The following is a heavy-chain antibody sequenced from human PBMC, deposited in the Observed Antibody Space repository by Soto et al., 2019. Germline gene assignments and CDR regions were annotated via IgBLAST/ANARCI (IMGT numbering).Heavy chain of an antibody. Sequence: QVQLVQSGAEVKKPGASVKVSCKASGYTFTSYDINWVRKVTGQGVEWMGWVNPNSGNTGDAQKSQGKVTMTRNTSISTAYMELSSLRSEDTAVYYCARGVDGDGFFAYWGQGTLVTDSS. V-gene: IGHV1-8*01. D-gene: IGHD4-17*01. J-gene: IGHJ4*02. CDR2: VNPNSGNT. CDR1: GYTFTSYD. CDR3: ARGVDGDGFFAY.